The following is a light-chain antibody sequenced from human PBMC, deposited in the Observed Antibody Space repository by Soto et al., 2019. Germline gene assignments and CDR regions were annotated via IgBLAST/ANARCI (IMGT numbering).Light chain of an antibody. CDR1: NIGSKS. CDR3: QVWDSSRDHPGV. Sequence: SYELTQPPSVSVAPGQTARITCGGDNIGSKSVHWYQQRPGQAPVVVVYDDSDRPSGIPERFSGSNSGNTATLTISGVEAGDEADYYCQVWDSSRDHPGVFGGGTKVTVL. J-gene: IGLJ2*01. CDR2: DDS. V-gene: IGLV3-21*02.